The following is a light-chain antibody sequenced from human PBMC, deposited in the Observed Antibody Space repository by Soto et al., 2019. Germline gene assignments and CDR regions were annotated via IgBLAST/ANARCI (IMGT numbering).Light chain of an antibody. CDR1: QSISSW. Sequence: DIQMTQSPSTLSPSVGDRVTITCRASQSISSWLAWYQQKPGKAPKLLIYDASNLETGVPSRFSGSGSGTDFTFTISSLQPEDIATYYCQQYDNPSITFGQGTRLEIK. CDR3: QQYDNPSIT. J-gene: IGKJ5*01. CDR2: DAS. V-gene: IGKV1-33*01.